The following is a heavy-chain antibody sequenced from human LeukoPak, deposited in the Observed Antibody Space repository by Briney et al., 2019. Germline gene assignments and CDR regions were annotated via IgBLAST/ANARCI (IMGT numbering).Heavy chain of an antibody. CDR3: ATATQPRGYFLH. D-gene: IGHD2-2*01. CDR2: ISVNNGGT. V-gene: IGHV1-18*01. Sequence: WASVKVSCKASGYTFTTYSLAWVRQAPGQSFEWMGWISVNNGGTNYAQSFQDRVTLTRDTSTNTAYLELRSLRSDDTAIIYCATATQPRGYFLHWGQGTLVTVSS. CDR1: GYTFTTYS. J-gene: IGHJ1*01.